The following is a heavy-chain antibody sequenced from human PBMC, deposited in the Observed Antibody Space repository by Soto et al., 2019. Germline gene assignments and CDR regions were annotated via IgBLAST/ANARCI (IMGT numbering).Heavy chain of an antibody. CDR2: ITPIFGTA. CDR1: GGTFSSYA. V-gene: IGHV1-69*13. Sequence: GASVKVSCKASGGTFSSYAISWVRQAPGQGLEWMGGITPIFGTANYAQKFQGRVTITADESTSTAYMELSSLRSEDTAVYYCARCGSELRYYFDYWGQGTLVTVSS. J-gene: IGHJ4*02. D-gene: IGHD1-26*01. CDR3: ARCGSELRYYFDY.